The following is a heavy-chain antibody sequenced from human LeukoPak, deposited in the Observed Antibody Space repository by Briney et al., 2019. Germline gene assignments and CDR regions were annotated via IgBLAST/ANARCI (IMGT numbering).Heavy chain of an antibody. CDR2: IYHSGST. V-gene: IGHV4-38-2*02. CDR1: GYSISSGYY. CDR3: ASPDYDILTGYEPFDD. D-gene: IGHD3-9*01. J-gene: IGHJ4*02. Sequence: SETLSLTCTVSGYSISSGYYWGWIRQPPGKGLEWIGSIYHSGSTYYNPSLKSRVTISVDTSKNQFSLKLSSVTAADTAVYYCASPDYDILTGYEPFDDWGQGTLVTVSS.